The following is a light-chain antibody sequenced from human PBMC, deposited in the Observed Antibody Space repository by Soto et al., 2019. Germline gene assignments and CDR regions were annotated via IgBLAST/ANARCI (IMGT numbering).Light chain of an antibody. CDR3: SSYTSSSTLV. J-gene: IGLJ2*01. V-gene: IGLV2-14*03. Sequence: QSALTQPASVSGSPGQSITISCTGTSSDVGGYNYVSWHQQHPGKPPKVLIYDVDIRPSGVSGRFSGSKSANTASLTISGLQPEDEADYYCSSYTSSSTLVFGGGTKLTVL. CDR2: DVD. CDR1: SSDVGGYNY.